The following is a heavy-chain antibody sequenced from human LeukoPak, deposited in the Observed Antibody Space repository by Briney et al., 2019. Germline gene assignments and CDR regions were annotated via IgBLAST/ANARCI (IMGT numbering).Heavy chain of an antibody. V-gene: IGHV4-4*07. CDR3: ARGPQYCTSASCHQFDP. D-gene: IGHD2-2*01. Sequence: SETLSLTCTVSGGSISSYYWSWIRQPAGKGLEWIGRIYTSGSTNYNPSLKSRVTMSVDTSKNQFSLKPSSVTAADTAVYYCARGPQYCTSASCHQFDPWGQGTLVTVSS. CDR1: GGSISSYY. J-gene: IGHJ5*02. CDR2: IYTSGST.